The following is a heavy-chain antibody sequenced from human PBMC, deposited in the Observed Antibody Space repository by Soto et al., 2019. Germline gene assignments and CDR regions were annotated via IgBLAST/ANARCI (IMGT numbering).Heavy chain of an antibody. CDR1: GFTFSSYA. D-gene: IGHD3-9*01. J-gene: IGHJ4*02. CDR2: ISGSGGST. Sequence: EVQLLESGGGLVQPGGSLRLSCAASGFTFSSYAMSWVRQAPGKGLEWVSAISGSGGSTYYADSVKGRFTISRDNSKNTLYMQMSSLRAEDTAVYYCAKGSYYDILTGPDYWGQGTLVTVSS. V-gene: IGHV3-23*01. CDR3: AKGSYYDILTGPDY.